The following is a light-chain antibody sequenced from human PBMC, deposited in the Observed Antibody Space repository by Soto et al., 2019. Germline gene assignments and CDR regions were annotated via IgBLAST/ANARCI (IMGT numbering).Light chain of an antibody. V-gene: IGLV4-60*02. J-gene: IGLJ2*01. CDR2: LEASGTY. CDR1: SGHSGYN. Sequence: QPVLTQSSSASASLGSSVKLTCTLGSGHSGYNIAWHQQQPGKAPRYLMKLEASGTYNKGSGVPDRFSGSSSGPDRYLTIFTLQFEDEADYYCETWGSNTLVVFGGGTKLTVL. CDR3: ETWGSNTLVV.